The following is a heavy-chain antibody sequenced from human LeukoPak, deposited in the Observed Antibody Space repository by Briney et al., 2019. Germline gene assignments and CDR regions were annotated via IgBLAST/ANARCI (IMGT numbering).Heavy chain of an antibody. J-gene: IGHJ4*02. CDR1: GFTFSSYA. Sequence: GRSLRLSCAASGFTFSSYAMHWVPQAPGKGLEWVAVISYDGSNKYYADSVKGRFTISRDNSKNTLYLQMNSLRAEDTAVYYCATIYYDFWSGYRKNFDYWGQGTLVTVSS. CDR2: ISYDGSNK. CDR3: ATIYYDFWSGYRKNFDY. D-gene: IGHD3-3*01. V-gene: IGHV3-30*04.